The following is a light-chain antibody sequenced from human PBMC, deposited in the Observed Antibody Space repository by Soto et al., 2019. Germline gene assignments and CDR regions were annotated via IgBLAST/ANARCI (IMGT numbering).Light chain of an antibody. CDR3: HQDSDSLWT. Sequence: IVLTQCPGTLSLPPLEVATLSCSASQSVSSNYLAWYQQKPGQAPRLLIYGASSRAAGIPDRFSGSGSGTDFTLTISRLEPEDFAVYYCHQDSDSLWTFGQGTKVDIK. V-gene: IGKV3-20*01. J-gene: IGKJ1*01. CDR2: GAS. CDR1: QSVSSNY.